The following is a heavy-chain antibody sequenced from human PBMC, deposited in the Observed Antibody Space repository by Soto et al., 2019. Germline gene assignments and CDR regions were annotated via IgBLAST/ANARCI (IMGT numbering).Heavy chain of an antibody. J-gene: IGHJ6*02. D-gene: IGHD6-19*01. CDR3: AKDLGYSSGWSGMDV. CDR1: GFTFSSYA. V-gene: IGHV3-23*01. Sequence: GGSLRLSCAASGFTFSSYAMSWVRQAPGKGLEWVSAISGSGGSTYYADSVKGRFTISRDNSKNTLYLQMNSLRAEDTAVYYCAKDLGYSSGWSGMDVWGQGTTVTVSS. CDR2: ISGSGGST.